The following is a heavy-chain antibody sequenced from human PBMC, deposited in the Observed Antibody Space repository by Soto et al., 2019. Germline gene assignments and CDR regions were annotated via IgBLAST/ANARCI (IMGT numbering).Heavy chain of an antibody. CDR1: GFTFSSYA. CDR3: AKAGRAYYDSSGYYYLGEFLNHGASYYYYYGMDV. Sequence: GGSLRLSCAASGFTFSSYAMSWVRQAPGKGLEWVSAISGSGGSTYYADSVKGRFTISKENSKNTLYLQMNSLRAEDTAVYYCAKAGRAYYDSSGYYYLGEFLNHGASYYYYYGMDVWGQGTTVTVSS. V-gene: IGHV3-23*01. CDR2: ISGSGGST. J-gene: IGHJ6*02. D-gene: IGHD3-22*01.